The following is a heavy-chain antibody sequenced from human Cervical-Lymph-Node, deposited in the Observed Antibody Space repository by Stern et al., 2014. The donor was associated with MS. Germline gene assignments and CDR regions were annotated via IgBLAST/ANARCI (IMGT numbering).Heavy chain of an antibody. D-gene: IGHD6-19*01. V-gene: IGHV3-74*02. CDR2: INPDGTSA. Sequence: EVQLVESGGGLVQPGESLRVSCEASAFIFSNYWLHWVRQVPGKGLVVVAHINPDGTSALYADSVKGRFITTRDNARNTLYLQMNSLRAEDTAFYYCARGMTSGAYHWGQGTLVTVSS. CDR1: AFIFSNYW. J-gene: IGHJ4*02. CDR3: ARGMTSGAYH.